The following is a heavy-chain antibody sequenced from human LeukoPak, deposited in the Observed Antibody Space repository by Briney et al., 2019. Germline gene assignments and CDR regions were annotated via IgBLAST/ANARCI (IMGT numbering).Heavy chain of an antibody. J-gene: IGHJ4*02. CDR1: GYTFTSYY. D-gene: IGHD2-21*02. CDR3: ARGRHVLMVTVQFDY. V-gene: IGHV1-46*01. CDR2: INPSGGDT. Sequence: ASVKVSCKASGYTFTSYYMHWVRQAPGQGLEWMGIINPSGGDTLYAQNFQGRVTMTRDTSTSTVYMELSSLRSDDTAVYYCARGRHVLMVTVQFDYWGQGALVTVS.